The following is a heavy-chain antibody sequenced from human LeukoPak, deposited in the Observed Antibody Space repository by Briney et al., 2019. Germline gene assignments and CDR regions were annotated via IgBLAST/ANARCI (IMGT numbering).Heavy chain of an antibody. CDR3: AKFDYGNYNWANAFDI. V-gene: IGHV3-23*01. D-gene: IGHD4-11*01. CDR1: GFTFSSYA. J-gene: IGHJ3*02. Sequence: GGSLRLSCAASGFTFSSYAMSWVRQTPGKGLEWVAVISGSGSSTYYADSVKGRFTISRDNSKSTLYLQMNSLSPEDTAVYYCAKFDYGNYNWANAFDIWGQGTMVTVSS. CDR2: ISGSGSST.